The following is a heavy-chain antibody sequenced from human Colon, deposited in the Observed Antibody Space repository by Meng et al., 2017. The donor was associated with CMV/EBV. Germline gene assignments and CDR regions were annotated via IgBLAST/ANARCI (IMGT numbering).Heavy chain of an antibody. V-gene: IGHV3-53*01. D-gene: IGHD1-1*01. CDR1: GFPVSANY. Sequence: GGSLRLSCAVSGFPVSANYMAWFRQAPGKGLEWVSIIYIGGTTTLYADSVRGRFSISTDNSKNTLYLQMSSLRDEDTAVYYCAREGYFRGFENWGQGTPVTVSS. CDR3: AREGYFRGFEN. CDR2: IYIGGTTT. J-gene: IGHJ1*01.